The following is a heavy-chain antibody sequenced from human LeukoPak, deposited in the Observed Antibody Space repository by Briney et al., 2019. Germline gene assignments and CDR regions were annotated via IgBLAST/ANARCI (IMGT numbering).Heavy chain of an antibody. CDR2: INPNSGGT. V-gene: IGHV1-2*02. CDR3: ASLYGDYVASDY. CDR1: GYTFTGYY. Sequence: VASVTVSCKASGYTFTGYYMHWVRQAPGQGLEWMGWINPNSGGTNYAQKFQGRVTLTRDTSISTAYMELSRLRSDDTAVYYCASLYGDYVASDYWGQGTLVTVSS. D-gene: IGHD4-17*01. J-gene: IGHJ4*02.